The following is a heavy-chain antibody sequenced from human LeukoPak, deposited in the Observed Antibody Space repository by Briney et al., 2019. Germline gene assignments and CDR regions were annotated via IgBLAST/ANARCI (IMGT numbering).Heavy chain of an antibody. CDR1: GGSISSYY. D-gene: IGHD2-2*01. CDR2: IYYSGST. CDR3: ARAAAKLSPRSAFDI. V-gene: IGHV4-59*01. J-gene: IGHJ3*02. Sequence: PSETLSLTCTVSGGSISSYYWSWIRQPPGKGLEWIGYIYYSGSTNYNPSLKSRVTISVDTSKNQFSPKLSSVTAADTAVYYCARAAAKLSPRSAFDIWGQGTMVTVSS.